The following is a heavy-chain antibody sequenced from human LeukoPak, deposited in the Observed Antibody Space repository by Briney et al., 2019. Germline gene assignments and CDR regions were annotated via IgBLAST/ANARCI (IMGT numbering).Heavy chain of an antibody. CDR2: INSDGSST. CDR1: GFTFSTYW. Sequence: GGSLRLSCAASGFTFSTYWMHWVRQAPGKGLVWVSRINSDGSSTTYADSVKGRFTISRDNAKNTLYLQMNSLRAEDTAVYYCARVINSGWLGELSVWGQGTLVTVSS. D-gene: IGHD6-19*01. V-gene: IGHV3-74*01. CDR3: ARVINSGWLGELSV. J-gene: IGHJ4*02.